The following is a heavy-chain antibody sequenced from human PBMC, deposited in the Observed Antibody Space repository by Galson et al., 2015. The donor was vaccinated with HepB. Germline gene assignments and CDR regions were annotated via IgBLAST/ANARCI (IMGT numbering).Heavy chain of an antibody. CDR2: ISHSGST. CDR1: GGSFSEYY. V-gene: IGHV4-34*01. CDR3: ARHLFRGYGVDV. J-gene: IGHJ6*02. Sequence: SETLSLTCAVYGGSFSEYYGSWVRLPPGKGLEWIGQISHSGSTTYNPSLKSRVTISVDTSKDQFSLKPSSVTAADTAVYYCARHLFRGYGVDVWGQGTTVTVSS. D-gene: IGHD3-10*01.